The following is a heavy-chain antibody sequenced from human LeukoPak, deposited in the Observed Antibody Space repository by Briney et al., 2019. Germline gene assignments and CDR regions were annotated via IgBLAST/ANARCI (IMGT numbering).Heavy chain of an antibody. Sequence: ASVKVSCKASGYTFTSYDINWVRQATGQGLEWMGWMNPNSGNTGYAQKFQGGVTMTRNTSISTAYMELSSLRSEDTAVYYCARGIAAAGTGSYFDYWGQGTLVTVSS. J-gene: IGHJ4*02. D-gene: IGHD6-13*01. CDR2: MNPNSGNT. CDR1: GYTFTSYD. CDR3: ARGIAAAGTGSYFDY. V-gene: IGHV1-8*01.